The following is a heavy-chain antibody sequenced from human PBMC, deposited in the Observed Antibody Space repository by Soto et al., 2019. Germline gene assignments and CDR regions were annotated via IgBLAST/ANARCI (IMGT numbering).Heavy chain of an antibody. Sequence: SVKVSCKASRVAFSKFIVTWVRQAPGLGLEWVGGIIPIFGTANYAQKFQGRVTITADESASTSYMEVNNLRSEDTAVYYCAKVRYSSPMGYYYGMDVWGQGTTVTVSS. V-gene: IGHV1-69*13. CDR2: IIPIFGTA. CDR1: RVAFSKFI. D-gene: IGHD6-19*01. CDR3: AKVRYSSPMGYYYGMDV. J-gene: IGHJ6*02.